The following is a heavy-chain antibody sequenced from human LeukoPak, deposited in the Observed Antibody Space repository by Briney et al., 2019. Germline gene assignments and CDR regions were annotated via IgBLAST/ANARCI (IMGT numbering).Heavy chain of an antibody. J-gene: IGHJ4*02. CDR1: GFTFSSYG. CDR3: ARDASMDGWGSNYGFDC. Sequence: PGGSLRLSCAASGFTFSSYGMHWVRQAPGKGLEWVAFIRYDGSKQYYTDSVKGRFTISRDNSKNTLYLQMNTLRADDTAVYSCARDASMDGWGSNYGFDCWGQGTLVTVSS. V-gene: IGHV3-30*02. CDR2: IRYDGSKQ. D-gene: IGHD3-10*01.